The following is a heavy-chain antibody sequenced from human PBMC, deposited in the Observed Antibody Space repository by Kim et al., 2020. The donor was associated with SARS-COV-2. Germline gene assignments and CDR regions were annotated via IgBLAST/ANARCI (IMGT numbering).Heavy chain of an antibody. CDR1: GFTFSNAW. CDR2: IKSKTDGGTT. V-gene: IGHV3-15*01. CDR3: TTDLHPTTSKLTYYYDSSGYTQTFDY. D-gene: IGHD3-22*01. Sequence: GGSLRLSCAASGFTFSNAWMSWVRQAPGKGLEWVGRIKSKTDGGTTDYAAPVKGRFTISRDDSKNTLYLQMNSLKTEDTAVYYCTTDLHPTTSKLTYYYDSSGYTQTFDYWGQGTLVTVSS. J-gene: IGHJ4*02.